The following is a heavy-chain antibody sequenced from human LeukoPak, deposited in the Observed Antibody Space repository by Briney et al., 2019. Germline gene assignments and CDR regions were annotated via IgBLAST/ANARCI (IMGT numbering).Heavy chain of an antibody. D-gene: IGHD3-3*01. CDR3: ASTYDFWSDLEY. V-gene: IGHV3-7*01. J-gene: IGHJ4*02. Sequence: PGGSLRLSCAASGFTFSSYWMSWVRQAPGKGLEWVANIKQDGSEKYYVDSVKGRFTISRDNAKNSLYLQVNSLRAEDTAVYYCASTYDFWSDLEYWGQGTLVTVSS. CDR2: IKQDGSEK. CDR1: GFTFSSYW.